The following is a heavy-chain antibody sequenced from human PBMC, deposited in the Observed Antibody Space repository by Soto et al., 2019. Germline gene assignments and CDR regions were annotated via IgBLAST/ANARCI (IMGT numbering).Heavy chain of an antibody. Sequence: SETLSLTCTVSGGSISSGGYYWSWIRQHPGKGLEWIGYIYYSGSTYYNPSLKSRVTISVDTSKNQFSLKLSSVTAADTAVYYCARNYYDSSGSVSHDAFDIWGQGTMVTVSS. D-gene: IGHD3-22*01. CDR3: ARNYYDSSGSVSHDAFDI. J-gene: IGHJ3*02. V-gene: IGHV4-31*03. CDR2: IYYSGST. CDR1: GGSISSGGYY.